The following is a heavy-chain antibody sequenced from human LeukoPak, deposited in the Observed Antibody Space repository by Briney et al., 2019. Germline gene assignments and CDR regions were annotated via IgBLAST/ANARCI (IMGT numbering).Heavy chain of an antibody. D-gene: IGHD3-10*01. CDR1: GGSFSGYY. CDR3: ARNGWRFGELSDY. V-gene: IGHV4-34*01. J-gene: IGHJ4*02. Sequence: PSETLSLTCAVYGGSFSGYYWSWIRQPPGKGLEWIGEIHHSGSTNYNPSLKSRVTISLDTSPKQFSLALGPVAGADTAVYYFARNGWRFGELSDYWGQGTLVTVS. CDR2: IHHSGST.